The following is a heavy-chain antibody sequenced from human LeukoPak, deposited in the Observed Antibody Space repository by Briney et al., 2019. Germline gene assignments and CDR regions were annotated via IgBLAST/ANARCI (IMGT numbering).Heavy chain of an antibody. V-gene: IGHV1-69*05. CDR2: IMPLFNTA. Sequence: SVKVSCKASGGTFSSYSISWVRQAPGQGLEWMGGIMPLFNTANYAQQFQGRVTITTDESTSTAYMELSSLRFEDTAMYYCARVDRYHYYLDVWGKGTTVTVSS. CDR3: ARVDRYHYYLDV. CDR1: GGTFSSYS. J-gene: IGHJ6*03.